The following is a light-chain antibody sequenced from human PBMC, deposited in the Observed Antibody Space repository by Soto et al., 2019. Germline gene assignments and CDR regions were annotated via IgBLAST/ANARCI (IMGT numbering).Light chain of an antibody. J-gene: IGLJ1*01. Sequence: QSALTQPASVSGSPGQSITISCTGTSSDGGGYNYVSWYQQHPGKAPKLMIYEVSNRPSGVSNRFSGSKSGNTASLTISGLQAEDEADYYCSSYTSSSTPYVFGTGTKPTVL. CDR3: SSYTSSSTPYV. CDR2: EVS. CDR1: SSDGGGYNY. V-gene: IGLV2-14*01.